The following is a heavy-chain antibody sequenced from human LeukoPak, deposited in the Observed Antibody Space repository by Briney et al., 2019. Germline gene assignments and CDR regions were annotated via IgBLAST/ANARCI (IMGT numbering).Heavy chain of an antibody. CDR1: GGSISSGGYY. Sequence: SETLSLTCTVSGGSISSGGYYWTWIRQHPRQGLEWIGYTYYSGSTNYNPSLKSRVTISVDTSKNQFSLKLSSVTAADTAVCYCARGRITKYNWFDPWGQGTLVTVSS. D-gene: IGHD1-1*01. CDR2: TYYSGST. J-gene: IGHJ5*02. V-gene: IGHV4-31*03. CDR3: ARGRITKYNWFDP.